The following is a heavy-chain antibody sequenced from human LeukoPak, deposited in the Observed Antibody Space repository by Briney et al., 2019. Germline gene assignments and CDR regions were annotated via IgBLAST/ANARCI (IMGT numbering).Heavy chain of an antibody. CDR3: TSHYGSGGL. V-gene: IGHV3-15*07. D-gene: IGHD3-10*01. Sequence: GSLRLSCAASGSTFINAWMNWVRQAPGKGLEWVGRIKSQSDGGATQYAAPVRGRFFILRDDSKNTLYLQMNSLKTEDTAVYYCTSHYGSGGLWGQGTLVTVSS. CDR2: IKSQSDGGAT. CDR1: GSTFINAW. J-gene: IGHJ4*02.